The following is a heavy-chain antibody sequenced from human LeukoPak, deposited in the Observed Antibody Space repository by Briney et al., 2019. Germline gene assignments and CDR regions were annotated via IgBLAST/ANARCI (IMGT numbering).Heavy chain of an antibody. CDR1: GESISGFY. CDR2: IYYSGST. Sequence: SETLSLTCTVSGESISGFYWTWIRQPPGKGLEWIGYIYYSGSTNYNPSLKSRVTISVDTSKNQFSLKLSSVTAADTAVYYRAGGVVIAPQTFDYWGQGTLVTVSS. V-gene: IGHV4-59*01. CDR3: AGGVVIAPQTFDY. D-gene: IGHD2-21*01. J-gene: IGHJ4*02.